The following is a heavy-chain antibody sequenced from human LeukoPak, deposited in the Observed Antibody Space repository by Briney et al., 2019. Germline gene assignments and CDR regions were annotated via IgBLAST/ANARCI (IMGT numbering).Heavy chain of an antibody. CDR3: ARRRYYDSTGYLE. Sequence: SETLSLTCTVSGGSISSSSYYWGWIRQPPGKGLEWIGDIYYSGSTYYNPALKSRVSMSIDTSKNQFSLELRSVAAADTALYYCARRRYYDSTGYLEWGQGTLVTVTS. V-gene: IGHV4-39*01. CDR2: IYYSGST. CDR1: GGSISSSSYY. D-gene: IGHD3-22*01. J-gene: IGHJ1*01.